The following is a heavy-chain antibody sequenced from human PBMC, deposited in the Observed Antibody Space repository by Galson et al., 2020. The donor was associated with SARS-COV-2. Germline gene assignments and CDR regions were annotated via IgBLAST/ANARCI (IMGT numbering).Heavy chain of an antibody. D-gene: IGHD2-2*01. CDR3: ATRGDCSSTSCIYHYGMDV. V-gene: IGHV3-23*01. CDR2: ISGSGGSGGST. Sequence: GGSLRLSCAASGFTVSSYAMTWVRQAPGRGLECVSAISGSGGSGGSTYYAESVTGRFTISRDNSKNTLYLQMNSLRVEDTAVYYCATRGDCSSTSCIYHYGMDVWGQGTTVTVSS. CDR1: GFTVSSYA. J-gene: IGHJ6*02.